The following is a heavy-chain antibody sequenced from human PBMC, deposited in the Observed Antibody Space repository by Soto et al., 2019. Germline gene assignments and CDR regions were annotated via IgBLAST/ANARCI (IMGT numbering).Heavy chain of an antibody. CDR1: GFTFSSYS. V-gene: IGHV3-48*02. D-gene: IGHD3-3*01. Sequence: GGSLRLSCAASGFTFSSYSMNWVRQAPGKGLEWVSYISSSSSTIYYADSVKGRFTISRDNAKNSLYLQMNSLRDEDTAVYYCARERFLEWLTSPFDYWGQGTLVTVSS. CDR2: ISSSSSTI. CDR3: ARERFLEWLTSPFDY. J-gene: IGHJ4*02.